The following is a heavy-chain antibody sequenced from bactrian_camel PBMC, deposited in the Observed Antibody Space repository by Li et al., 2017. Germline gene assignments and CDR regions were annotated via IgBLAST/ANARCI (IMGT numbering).Heavy chain of an antibody. Sequence: HVQLVESGGGLVQPGGSLRLSCAASGFTFSNYYMSWVRQAPGKGLEWVSSIYSDGSNTYYTDAVKGRFAISLDAAKNSVDLQMNSLKPDDTAVYYCAATGQMLSVAGCRTQGTQVTVS. J-gene: IGHJ4*01. D-gene: IGHD1*01. CDR1: GFTFSNYY. CDR2: IYSDGSNT. V-gene: IGHV3-2*01.